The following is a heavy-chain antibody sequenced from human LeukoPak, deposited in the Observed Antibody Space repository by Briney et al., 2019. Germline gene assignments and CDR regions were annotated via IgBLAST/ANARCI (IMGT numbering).Heavy chain of an antibody. CDR3: AATGSESDAFDI. V-gene: IGHV1-8*01. Sequence: ASVKVSCKASGYTFTSYDINWVRHATGQGLEWMGWMNPNSGNTGYAQKFQGRVTMTRNTSISTAYMELSSLRSEDTAVYYCAATGSESDAFDIWGQGTMVTVSS. J-gene: IGHJ3*02. CDR1: GYTFTSYD. D-gene: IGHD1-1*01. CDR2: MNPNSGNT.